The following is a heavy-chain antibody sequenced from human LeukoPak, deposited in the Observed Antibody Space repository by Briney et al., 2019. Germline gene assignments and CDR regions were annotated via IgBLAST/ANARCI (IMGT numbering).Heavy chain of an antibody. J-gene: IGHJ6*03. D-gene: IGHD3-16*01. V-gene: IGHV4-38-2*02. CDR3: ARRPDWGYDYYTGV. CDR1: GYSIGSGYF. Sequence: SETLSLTCNVSGYSIGSGYFWGWIRQPPGKGLEWIGGVYSSGTTYYNPSLESRLTISLKTSKNQFSLKLRSVTAADTAVYYCARRPDWGYDYYTGVWGKGTTLTVSS. CDR2: VYSSGTT.